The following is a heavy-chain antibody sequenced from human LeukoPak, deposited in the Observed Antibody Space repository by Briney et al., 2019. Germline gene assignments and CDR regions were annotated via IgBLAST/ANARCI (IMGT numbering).Heavy chain of an antibody. J-gene: IGHJ4*02. V-gene: IGHV3-23*01. Sequence: PGGSLRLSCAASGFTFSSYAMSWVRQAPGKGLEWVSGISGSGDSTYYADSVRGRFTISRDTSKNTVFLQMNSLRAEDTAVYYCAKESGTYYGYFGYWGQGTLVTVSS. D-gene: IGHD1-26*01. CDR2: ISGSGDST. CDR1: GFTFSSYA. CDR3: AKESGTYYGYFGY.